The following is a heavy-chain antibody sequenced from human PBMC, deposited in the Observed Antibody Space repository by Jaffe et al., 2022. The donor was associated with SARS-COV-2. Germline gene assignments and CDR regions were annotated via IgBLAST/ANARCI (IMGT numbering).Heavy chain of an antibody. CDR1: GFTFSSYS. J-gene: IGHJ3*02. CDR3: ARRYQLLWAAFDI. D-gene: IGHD2-2*01. Sequence: EVQLVESGGGLVQPGGSLRLSCAASGFTFSSYSMNWVRQAPGKGLEWVSYISSSSSTIYYADSVKGRFTISRDNAKNSLYLQMNSLRAEDTAVYYCARRYQLLWAAFDIWGQGTMVTVSS. CDR2: ISSSSSTI. V-gene: IGHV3-48*01.